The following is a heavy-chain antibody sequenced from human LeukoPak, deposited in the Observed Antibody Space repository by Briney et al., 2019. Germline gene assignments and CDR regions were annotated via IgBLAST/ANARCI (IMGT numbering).Heavy chain of an antibody. Sequence: SETLSLTCTVSGYSISSGYYWGWIRQPPGKGLEWIGSIYHSGSTYYNPSLKSRVTISVDTCKNQFSLKLSSVTAADTAVYYCARDRGYYYGSGSLIRRSFFDYWGQGTLVTVSS. CDR1: GYSISSGYY. CDR2: IYHSGST. J-gene: IGHJ4*02. CDR3: ARDRGYYYGSGSLIRRSFFDY. V-gene: IGHV4-38-2*02. D-gene: IGHD3-10*01.